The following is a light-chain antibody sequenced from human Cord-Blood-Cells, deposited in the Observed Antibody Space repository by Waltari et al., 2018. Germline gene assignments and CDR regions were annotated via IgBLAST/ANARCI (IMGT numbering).Light chain of an antibody. V-gene: IGKV1-39*01. J-gene: IGKJ2*01. CDR3: QQSYSTAYP. Sequence: DIQMTQSPSSLSASVGDRVTITCRASQSISSYLNWYQQKPGKAPKLLIYAASSLQSGVPSRFSGSGSWTDFGLTISRLQPEDFATYYCQQSYSTAYPFGQGTKLEIK. CDR1: QSISSY. CDR2: AAS.